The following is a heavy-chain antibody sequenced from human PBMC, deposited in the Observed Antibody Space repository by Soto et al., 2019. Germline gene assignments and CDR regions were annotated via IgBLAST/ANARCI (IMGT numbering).Heavy chain of an antibody. J-gene: IGHJ6*03. CDR2: ISSSSRVI. CDR3: ARDLSWGSNWYYYMDV. V-gene: IGHV3-48*01. Sequence: EVQLVESGGGLVQPGGSLRLSCATSGFILSDCAMNWVRQAPGKGLEWVSYISSSSRVIDYADSVKGRFTVSRDNARNSLYLQMNSLRAEDTAVYYCARDLSWGSNWYYYMDVWGKGTPVTVSS. D-gene: IGHD7-27*01. CDR1: GFILSDCA.